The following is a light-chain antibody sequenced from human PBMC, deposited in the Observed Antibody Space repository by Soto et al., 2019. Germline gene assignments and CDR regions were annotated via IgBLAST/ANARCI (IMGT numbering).Light chain of an antibody. J-gene: IGKJ4*01. CDR1: QSVSSSY. Sequence: EIVLTQSPGTLSLSPGERATLSCRASQSVSSSYLAWYQQKPGQALRLLIYGASSRATGIPDRFSGSGSGTDFTLTISRLEPEDFAVYYCQQYGSSPATFGGGTKVDIK. CDR3: QQYGSSPAT. CDR2: GAS. V-gene: IGKV3-20*01.